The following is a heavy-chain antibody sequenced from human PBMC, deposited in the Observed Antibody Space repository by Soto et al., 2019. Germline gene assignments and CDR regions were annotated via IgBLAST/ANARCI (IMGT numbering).Heavy chain of an antibody. V-gene: IGHV1-18*01. J-gene: IGHJ4*02. D-gene: IGHD2-15*01. CDR3: ARLTVYLYCSGGSCPGDYFDY. CDR2: ISAYNGNT. Sequence: AASVKVSCKASGYTFTSYGISWVRQAPGQGLEWMGWISAYNGNTNYAQKLQGRVTMTTDTSTSTAYMELRSLRSDDTAVYYCARLTVYLYCSGGSCPGDYFDYWGQGTLVTVSS. CDR1: GYTFTSYG.